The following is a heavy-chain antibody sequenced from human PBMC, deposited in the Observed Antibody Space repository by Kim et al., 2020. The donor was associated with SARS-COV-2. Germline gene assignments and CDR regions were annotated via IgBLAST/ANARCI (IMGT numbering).Heavy chain of an antibody. CDR1: GFTFSSSC. CDR2: IYNDGTIT. J-gene: IGHJ4*01. CDR3: VRDKPIDC. V-gene: IGHV3-74*01. Sequence: GGSLRLSCAASGFTFSSSCMHWVRQAPGKGLEWVSRIYNDGTITNYADSVKGRFTISRDNAKNTLYLQMNSLGVEDTAVYFCVRDKPIDCWGHCTYVTV.